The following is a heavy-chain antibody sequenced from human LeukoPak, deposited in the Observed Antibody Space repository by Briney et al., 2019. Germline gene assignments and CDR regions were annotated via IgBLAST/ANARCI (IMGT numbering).Heavy chain of an antibody. Sequence: PGGSLRLSCAASGFTFSSYWMHWVRQAPGKGLVWVSRISSDGSSTSYADSVKGRFTISRDNAKNTLYLQMNSLRAEDTAVYYCARVYDFWSGIIDYWGRGTLVTVSS. V-gene: IGHV3-74*01. D-gene: IGHD3-3*01. J-gene: IGHJ4*02. CDR1: GFTFSSYW. CDR2: ISSDGSST. CDR3: ARVYDFWSGIIDY.